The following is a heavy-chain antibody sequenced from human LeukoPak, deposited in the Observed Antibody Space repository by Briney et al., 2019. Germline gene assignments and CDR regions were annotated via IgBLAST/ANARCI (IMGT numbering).Heavy chain of an antibody. CDR1: GFTFSSSG. D-gene: IGHD5-12*01. V-gene: IGHV3-30*02. J-gene: IGHJ4*02. Sequence: GGSLRLSCAASGFTFSSSGMHWVRQAPGKGLEWVAFIRYDASNKYYADSVKGRFTISRDNSKNTLYLQMDSLRVEDTAVYYCAKGRASGYDYYYFDYWGREPWSPSPQ. CDR2: IRYDASNK. CDR3: AKGRASGYDYYYFDY.